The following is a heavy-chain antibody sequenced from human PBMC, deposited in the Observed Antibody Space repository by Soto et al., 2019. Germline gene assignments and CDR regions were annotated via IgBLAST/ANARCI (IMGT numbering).Heavy chain of an antibody. CDR2: INHSGST. V-gene: IGHV4-34*01. J-gene: IGHJ4*02. D-gene: IGHD6-13*01. Sequence: SETLSLTCAVYGGSFSGYYWSWIRQPPGKGLEWIGEINHSGSTNYNPSLKSRVTISVDTSKNQFSLKLSSVTAADTAVYYCARGSGYSSSWDRYNWRYHFGYWGQGTLVTVSS. CDR3: ARGSGYSSSWDRYNWRYHFGY. CDR1: GGSFSGYY.